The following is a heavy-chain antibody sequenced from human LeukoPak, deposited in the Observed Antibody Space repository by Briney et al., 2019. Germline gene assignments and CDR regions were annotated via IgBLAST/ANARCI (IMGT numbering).Heavy chain of an antibody. CDR1: GFTFSSYS. CDR2: ISSSGSTI. V-gene: IGHV3-48*04. J-gene: IGHJ6*04. Sequence: PGGSLRLSCAASGFTFSSYSMNWVRQAPGKGLEWVSDISSSGSTIDYADSVKGRFTISRDNAKNSLYLQMNSLRAEDTAVYYCAELGITMIGGVWGKGTTVTISS. D-gene: IGHD3-10*02. CDR3: AELGITMIGGV.